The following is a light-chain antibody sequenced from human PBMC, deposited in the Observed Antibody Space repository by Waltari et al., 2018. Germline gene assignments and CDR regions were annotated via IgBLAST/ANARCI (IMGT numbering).Light chain of an antibody. V-gene: IGKV3-11*01. Sequence: DIVLTQSPAILSLSPGERASLSGRASQRVTNYLAWYQQKPGQAPRLLIYDTSNRATGIPARFSGSGFGTDFTLTISSLEPEDFAVYYCQQRRDWPLTFGGGTKVEIK. CDR1: QRVTNY. CDR2: DTS. CDR3: QQRRDWPLT. J-gene: IGKJ4*01.